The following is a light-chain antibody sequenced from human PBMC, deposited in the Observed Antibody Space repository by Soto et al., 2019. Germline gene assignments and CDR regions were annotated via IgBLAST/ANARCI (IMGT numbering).Light chain of an antibody. CDR2: DVS. V-gene: IGLV2-14*01. CDR3: SSYTCSSTL. J-gene: IGLJ1*01. CDR1: SSDVGGYNY. Sequence: QSALTQPASVSGSPGQSITISCTGTSSDVGGYNYVSWYQQHPGKAPKLMIYDVSNRPSGVSNRFSGSKSGNTASLTISGLQAEDAADYYCSSYTCSSTLFGTGTKLTVL.